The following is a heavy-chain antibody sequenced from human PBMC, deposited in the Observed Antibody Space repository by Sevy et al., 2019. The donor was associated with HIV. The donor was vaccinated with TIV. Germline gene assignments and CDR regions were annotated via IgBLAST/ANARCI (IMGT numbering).Heavy chain of an antibody. Sequence: ASVKVSCKASGYTFTNHGISWVRQAPGQGLEWMGWINPHNGNTMYAQKLQGRVTMTTDTSTNTAYMEVRSLRSDDTAVYYCAREGTLVTMIIWGQGTLVTVSS. V-gene: IGHV1-18*01. J-gene: IGHJ4*02. CDR3: AREGTLVTMII. CDR1: GYTFTNHG. D-gene: IGHD3-22*01. CDR2: INPHNGNT.